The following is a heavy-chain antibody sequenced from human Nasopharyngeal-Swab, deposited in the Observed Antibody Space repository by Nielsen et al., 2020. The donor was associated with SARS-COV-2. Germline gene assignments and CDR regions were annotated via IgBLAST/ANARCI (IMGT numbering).Heavy chain of an antibody. CDR3: ARGERSDYYDALDVWGRGLDV. V-gene: IGHV4-34*01. D-gene: IGHD3-16*01. CDR2: ISPSGGT. CDR1: GGSLSGNY. Sequence: SHTLSLTCAFYGGSLSGNYWHWIRQPPGEGLEWIGEISPSGGTNYGPSLKNRVTISLDKSKYQFSLTIRSATAAATAVYFCARGERSDYYDALDVWGRGLDVWGQGTKVTVSS. J-gene: IGHJ6*02.